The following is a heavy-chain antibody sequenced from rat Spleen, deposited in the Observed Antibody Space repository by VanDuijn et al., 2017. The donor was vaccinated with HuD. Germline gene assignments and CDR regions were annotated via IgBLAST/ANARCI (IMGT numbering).Heavy chain of an antibody. CDR2: ISNDGGTT. D-gene: IGHD3-8*01. Sequence: EVQLAETGGGLVQPGRSLKLSCVASGFTFSRYWMYWVRQAPGKGLEWVSSISNDGGTTYYRDSVKGRFTISRDNVRSTLYLQMDSLRSEDTATYYCARLPLDYWGQGVMVTVSS. CDR1: GFTFSRYW. V-gene: IGHV5-58*01. CDR3: ARLPLDY. J-gene: IGHJ2*01.